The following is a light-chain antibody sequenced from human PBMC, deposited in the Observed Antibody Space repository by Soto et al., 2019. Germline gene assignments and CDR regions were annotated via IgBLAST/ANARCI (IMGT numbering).Light chain of an antibody. CDR3: QQYGSSGT. CDR2: ETS. Sequence: IQLTQSPSSLSASVGDRVTITCRASQSVNRWLAWYQQKPGKAPKLLIYETSSLESGVPSRFGGSGSGTDFTLTISRLEPEDFAVYYCQQYGSSGTFGQGTKVDIK. J-gene: IGKJ1*01. V-gene: IGKV1-5*03. CDR1: QSVNRW.